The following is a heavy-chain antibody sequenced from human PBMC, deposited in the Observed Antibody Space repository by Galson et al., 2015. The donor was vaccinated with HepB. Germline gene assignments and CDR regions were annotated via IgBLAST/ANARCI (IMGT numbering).Heavy chain of an antibody. CDR2: IKSKTDGGTT. Sequence: SLRLSCAASGFTFSNAWMSWVRQAPGKGLEWVGRIKSKTDGGTTDYAAPVKGRFTISRDDSKNTLYLQMNSLKTEDTAVYYCTINGDYAAGVPVFFDYWGQGTLVTVSS. CDR3: TINGDYAAGVPVFFDY. CDR1: GFTFSNAW. V-gene: IGHV3-15*01. D-gene: IGHD4-17*01. J-gene: IGHJ4*02.